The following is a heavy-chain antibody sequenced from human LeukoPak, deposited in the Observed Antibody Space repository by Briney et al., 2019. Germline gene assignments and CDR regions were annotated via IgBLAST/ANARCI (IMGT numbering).Heavy chain of an antibody. J-gene: IGHJ6*03. Sequence: SVKVSCKASGGTFSSYAISWVRQAPGQGLEWMGGIIPIFGTANYAQKFQGRVTITADESTSTAYMELSSLRSEDTAVYYCAREGPWRIVVVPAHYYYYMDVWGKGTTVTVSS. CDR2: IIPIFGTA. CDR1: GGTFSSYA. D-gene: IGHD2-2*01. V-gene: IGHV1-69*13. CDR3: AREGPWRIVVVPAHYYYYMDV.